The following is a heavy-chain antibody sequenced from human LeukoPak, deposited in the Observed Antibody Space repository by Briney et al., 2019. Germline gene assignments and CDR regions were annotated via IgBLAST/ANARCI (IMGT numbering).Heavy chain of an antibody. CDR2: ISGSGAST. CDR3: AKNVDYSSRGADY. D-gene: IGHD6-19*01. J-gene: IGHJ4*02. CDR1: GSAFSRSW. Sequence: PGGSLRLSCAASGSAFSRSWIHWVRQAPGKGLVWVSAISGSGASTYYADSVKGRFTISRDNSKNTLYLQMNSLRAEDTAVYYCAKNVDYSSRGADYWGQGTLVTVSS. V-gene: IGHV3-23*01.